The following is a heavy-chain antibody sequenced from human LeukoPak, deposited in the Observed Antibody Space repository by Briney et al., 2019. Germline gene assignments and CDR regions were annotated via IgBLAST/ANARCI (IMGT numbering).Heavy chain of an antibody. CDR2: IWYDGSNK. V-gene: IGHV3-33*01. D-gene: IGHD3-9*01. Sequence: PGGSLGLSCAASGFTFSSYGMHWVRQAPGKGLEWVAVIWYDGSNKYYADSVKGRFTISRDNSKNTLYLQMNSLRAEDTAVYYCARDGRYYDILTGYPDYYYYYGMDVWGQGTTVTVSS. CDR1: GFTFSSYG. J-gene: IGHJ6*02. CDR3: ARDGRYYDILTGYPDYYYYYGMDV.